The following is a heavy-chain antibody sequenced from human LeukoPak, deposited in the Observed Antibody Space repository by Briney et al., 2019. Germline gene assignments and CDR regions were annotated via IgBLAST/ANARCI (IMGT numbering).Heavy chain of an antibody. Sequence: ASVKVSCKVSGYTLTELSMHWVRQAPGQGLEWMGIINPSGGSTSYAQKFQGRVTMTRDTSTSTVYMELSSLRSEDTAVYYCARDSPTYYDFWSGYYYFDYWGQGTLVTVSS. V-gene: IGHV1-46*01. D-gene: IGHD3-3*01. CDR3: ARDSPTYYDFWSGYYYFDY. CDR1: GYTLTELS. CDR2: INPSGGST. J-gene: IGHJ4*02.